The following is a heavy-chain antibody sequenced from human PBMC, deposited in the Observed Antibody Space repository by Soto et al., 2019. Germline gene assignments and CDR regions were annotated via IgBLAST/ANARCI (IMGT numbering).Heavy chain of an antibody. J-gene: IGHJ4*02. CDR2: ISGTSSTI. CDR1: GFTFSSYS. Sequence: EVQLVEFGGGLVQPGGSLRLSCAASGFTFSSYSMNWVRQAPGKGLEWISYISGTSSTIYYADSVKGRFTISRDNAKSSLYLQMNRLRAEDTAAYYCVRVDPWGSAVKDYWGQGTLVTVSS. CDR3: VRVDPWGSAVKDY. V-gene: IGHV3-48*01. D-gene: IGHD3-16*01.